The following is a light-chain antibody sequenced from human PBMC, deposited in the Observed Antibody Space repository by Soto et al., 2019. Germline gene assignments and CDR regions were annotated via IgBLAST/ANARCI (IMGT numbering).Light chain of an antibody. J-gene: IGKJ2*01. CDR1: QSISTY. Sequence: DIQMTQSLSSLSASLGDRVTITCRASQSISTYLNWYQQKPGKAPKLLIYAASSLQSGVPSRFSGSGSGTDFTLTISSLQPEDFATYFCQESYSTPYTFGLGTKVDIK. V-gene: IGKV1-39*01. CDR3: QESYSTPYT. CDR2: AAS.